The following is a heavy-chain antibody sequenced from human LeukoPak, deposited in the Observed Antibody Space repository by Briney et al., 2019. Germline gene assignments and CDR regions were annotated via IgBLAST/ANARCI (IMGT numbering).Heavy chain of an antibody. J-gene: IGHJ4*02. Sequence: PSETLSLTCTVSGGSISSSSYYWGWIRQPPGKGLEWIGSIYYSGSTYYNPSLKSRFTISVDTSKNQFSLKLSSVTAADTAVYYCASTALGYCSSTSCFTPHYFDYWGQGTLVTVSS. CDR2: IYYSGST. CDR3: ASTALGYCSSTSCFTPHYFDY. D-gene: IGHD2-2*01. V-gene: IGHV4-39*01. CDR1: GGSISSSSYY.